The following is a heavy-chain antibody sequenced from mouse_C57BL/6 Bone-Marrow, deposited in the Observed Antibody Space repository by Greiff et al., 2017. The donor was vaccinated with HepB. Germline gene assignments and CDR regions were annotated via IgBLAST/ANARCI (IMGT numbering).Heavy chain of an antibody. D-gene: IGHD1-1*01. Sequence: QVQLQQPGAELVRPGTSVKLSCKASGYTFTSYWMHWVKQRPGQGLEWIGVIDPSDSYTNYNQKFKGKATLTVDTSSSTAYMQLSSLTSEDSAVYYCAREGDYYYGSSYAYWYFDVWGTGTTVTVSS. CDR2: IDPSDSYT. J-gene: IGHJ1*03. CDR1: GYTFTSYW. CDR3: AREGDYYYGSSYAYWYFDV. V-gene: IGHV1-59*01.